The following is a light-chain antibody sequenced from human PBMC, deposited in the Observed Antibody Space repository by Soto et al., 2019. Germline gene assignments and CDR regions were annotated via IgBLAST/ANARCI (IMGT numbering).Light chain of an antibody. Sequence: QSALTQPASVSGSPGQSITISCTGTSRDVGGFTYVSWYQQYPGKAPKLMIYEVSNRPSGVSNRFSGSKSGNTASLTISGLQAEDEADYYCSSYTSRSTRVFGTGTKVTVL. J-gene: IGLJ1*01. V-gene: IGLV2-14*01. CDR1: SRDVGGFTY. CDR3: SSYTSRSTRV. CDR2: EVS.